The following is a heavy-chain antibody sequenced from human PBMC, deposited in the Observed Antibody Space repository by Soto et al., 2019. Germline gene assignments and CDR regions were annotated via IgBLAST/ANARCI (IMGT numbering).Heavy chain of an antibody. J-gene: IGHJ4*02. V-gene: IGHV4-31*03. CDR2: IYYSGST. Sequence: QVQLQESGPGLVKPSQTLSLTCTVSGGSISSGSYYWSWIRQHPGKGLEWIGYIYYSGSTYYNPSLKSRVIISVDTSKNQFSLKLSSVTAADTAVYYCARSSTSANYFDYWGQGTLVTVSS. CDR1: GGSISSGSYY. D-gene: IGHD2-2*01. CDR3: ARSSTSANYFDY.